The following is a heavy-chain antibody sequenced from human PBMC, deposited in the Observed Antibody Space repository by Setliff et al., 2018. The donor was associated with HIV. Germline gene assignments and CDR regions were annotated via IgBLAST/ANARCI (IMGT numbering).Heavy chain of an antibody. Sequence: PSETLSLTCDVSGYSISSGYYWGWLRQPPGKEPEWIGSINHSGNTYYYPSLKSRVTMSVDTSKNQFSLRLSSVTATDTAVYYCARHRASSSGFPLDFWGQGILVTVSS. V-gene: IGHV4-38-2*01. CDR1: GYSISSGYY. CDR3: ARHRASSSGFPLDF. D-gene: IGHD6-6*01. CDR2: INHSGNT. J-gene: IGHJ4*02.